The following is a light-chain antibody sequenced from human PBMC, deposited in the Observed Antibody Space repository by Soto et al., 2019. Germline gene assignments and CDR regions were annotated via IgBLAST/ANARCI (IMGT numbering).Light chain of an antibody. CDR3: HQHRNWTPLLT. Sequence: DIVLTQSPATLSLSPGERATLSCRASQSVSSYLAWYQQKPGQAPRLLIYDASNRATGIPARFSGSGSGTDLHLTISSLRPEDVEVYYCHQHRNWTPLLTFGEGTKVEIK. CDR1: QSVSSY. J-gene: IGKJ4*01. V-gene: IGKV3-11*01. CDR2: DAS.